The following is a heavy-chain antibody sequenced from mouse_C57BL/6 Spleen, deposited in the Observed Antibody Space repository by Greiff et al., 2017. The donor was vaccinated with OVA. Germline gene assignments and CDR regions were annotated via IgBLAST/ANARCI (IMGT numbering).Heavy chain of an antibody. D-gene: IGHD2-4*01. CDR2: IYPGSGST. Sequence: VQLQQPGAELVKPGASVKMSCKASGYTFTSYWITWVKQRPGQGLEWIGDIYPGSGSTNYNEKFKSKATLTVDKSSSTAYMQLSSRTSEDAAVYDCAREDYDGRAIDYWGQGTTLTVSS. J-gene: IGHJ2*01. CDR1: GYTFTSYW. CDR3: AREDYDGRAIDY. V-gene: IGHV1-55*01.